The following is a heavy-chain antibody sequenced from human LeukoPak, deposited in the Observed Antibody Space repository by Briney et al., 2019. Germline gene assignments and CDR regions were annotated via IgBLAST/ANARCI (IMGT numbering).Heavy chain of an antibody. CDR1: GYIFSSYS. D-gene: IGHD3-10*01. Sequence: GASVKVSCKTSGYIFSSYSITWVRQAPGQGLEWMGWINPNSGGTNYAQKFQGRVTMTRDTSINTAYMELTGLTSDDTAMYYCARDMWGISLIFPWGQGTLVTVSS. V-gene: IGHV1-2*02. CDR2: INPNSGGT. CDR3: ARDMWGISLIFP. J-gene: IGHJ4*02.